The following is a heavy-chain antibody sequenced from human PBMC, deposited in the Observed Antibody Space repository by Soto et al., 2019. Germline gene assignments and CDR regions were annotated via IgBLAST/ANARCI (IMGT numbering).Heavy chain of an antibody. J-gene: IGHJ4*02. Sequence: SETLSLTCTVPGGSINTFYWSWVRQPAGKGLEWIGRIFSSGSTSFNPSLESRVAMSVDTSKNHFSLNLSSVTAADMAVYYCARDGSYSAYNFAHGIQLWSFDFWGQGALVTSPQ. D-gene: IGHD5-12*01. CDR3: ARDGSYSAYNFAHGIQLWSFDF. V-gene: IGHV4-4*07. CDR1: GGSINTFY. CDR2: IFSSGST.